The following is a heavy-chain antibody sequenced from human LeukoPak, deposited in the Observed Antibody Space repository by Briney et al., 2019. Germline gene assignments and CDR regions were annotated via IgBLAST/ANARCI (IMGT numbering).Heavy chain of an antibody. J-gene: IGHJ5*02. D-gene: IGHD3-3*01. CDR1: GGSISSGSYH. V-gene: IGHV4-61*02. CDR2: IYTSGST. Sequence: PSETLSLTCTVSGGSISSGSYHWSWIRQPAGKGLEWIGRIYTSGSTNYNPSLKSRVTISVDTSKNQFSLKLSSVTAADTAVYYCARVYYDFWSDYFVNWFDPWGQGTLVTVSS. CDR3: ARVYYDFWSDYFVNWFDP.